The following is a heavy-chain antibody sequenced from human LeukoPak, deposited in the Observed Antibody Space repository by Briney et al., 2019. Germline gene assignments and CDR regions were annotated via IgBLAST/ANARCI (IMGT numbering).Heavy chain of an antibody. CDR2: ISYDGSNK. J-gene: IGHJ6*03. V-gene: IGHV3-30*04. D-gene: IGHD2-2*01. CDR1: GFTFSSYA. Sequence: GGTLRLSCSASGFTFSSYAMHWVRQAPGKGLEWVAVISYDGSNKYYADSVKGRFTISRDNSKNTLYLQMNSLRAEDTAVYYCAREGPVLGVPAAPYYYYYYMDVWGKGTTVTVSS. CDR3: AREGPVLGVPAAPYYYYYYMDV.